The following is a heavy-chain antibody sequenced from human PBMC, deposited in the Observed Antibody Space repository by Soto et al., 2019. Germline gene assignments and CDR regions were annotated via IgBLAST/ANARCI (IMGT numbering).Heavy chain of an antibody. Sequence: QVQLVQSGAEVKKPGASVKVCCKASGYTFTSYAMHWVREAPGQRLEWMGWSNAGNGNTKYSQKFQGRVTITRDTSASTAYMELSSLRSEDTAVYYCAREVTVRPQLVLGYWGQGTLVTVSS. CDR1: GYTFTSYA. CDR3: AREVTVRPQLVLGY. J-gene: IGHJ4*02. D-gene: IGHD6-13*01. V-gene: IGHV1-3*01. CDR2: SNAGNGNT.